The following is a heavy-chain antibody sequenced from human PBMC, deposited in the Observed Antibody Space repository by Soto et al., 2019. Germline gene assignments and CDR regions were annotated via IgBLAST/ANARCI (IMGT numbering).Heavy chain of an antibody. D-gene: IGHD6-13*01. CDR2: IRIKAYTYAT. CDR3: TRWEAGLGY. Sequence: GGSLRLSCAASGFTFSGSAMHWVRQASGKGLEWVGRIRIKAYTYATAYAASVKGRFTISRDDSKNTAYLQMNSLKTEDTAVYYCTRWEAGLGYWGQGTLVTVSS. J-gene: IGHJ4*02. V-gene: IGHV3-73*01. CDR1: GFTFSGSA.